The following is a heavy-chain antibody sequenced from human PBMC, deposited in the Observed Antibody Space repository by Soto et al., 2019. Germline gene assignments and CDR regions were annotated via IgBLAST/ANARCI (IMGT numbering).Heavy chain of an antibody. J-gene: IGHJ4*02. Sequence: GASVKVSCKVSGYTLTELSMHWVRQAPGKGLEWMGGFDPEDGETIYAQKFQGRVTMTEDTSTDTAYMELSSLRSEDTAVYYCASITMVRGVFKFDSWGQGTLVTVSS. CDR3: ASITMVRGVFKFDS. CDR1: GYTLTELS. D-gene: IGHD3-10*01. CDR2: FDPEDGET. V-gene: IGHV1-24*01.